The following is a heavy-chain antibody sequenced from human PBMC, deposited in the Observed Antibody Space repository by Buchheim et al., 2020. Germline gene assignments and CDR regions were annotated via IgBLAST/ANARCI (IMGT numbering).Heavy chain of an antibody. V-gene: IGHV3-23*01. CDR2: ISGSGGST. J-gene: IGHJ6*02. Sequence: EVQLLESGGGLVQPGGSLRLSCAASGFTFSSYAMRWVRQAPGKGLEWVSAISGSGGSTYYADSVKGRFTISRDNSKNTPYLQMNSLRAEDTAVYYCAKWVLKSSWYYYYYGMDVWGQETT. CDR3: AKWVLKSSWYYYYYGMDV. D-gene: IGHD6-13*01. CDR1: GFTFSSYA.